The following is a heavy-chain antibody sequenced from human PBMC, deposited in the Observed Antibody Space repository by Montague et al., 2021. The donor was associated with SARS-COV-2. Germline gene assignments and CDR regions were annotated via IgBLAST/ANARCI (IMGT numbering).Heavy chain of an antibody. D-gene: IGHD6-6*01. J-gene: IGHJ4*02. Sequence: PALVKPTQTLTLTCTFSGFSLSTRTVGVGWIRQPPGKALEWLALXYWDDDKRYSPSLKSRLTITKVTSKNPVVLTMTNMDPVDTATYYCAHRLPAVAAFDYWGQGTLVTVSS. CDR3: AHRLPAVAAFDY. CDR1: GFSLSTRTVG. CDR2: XYWDDDK. V-gene: IGHV2-5*02.